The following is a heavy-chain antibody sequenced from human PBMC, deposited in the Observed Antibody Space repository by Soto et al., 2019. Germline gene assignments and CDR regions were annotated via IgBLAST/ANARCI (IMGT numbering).Heavy chain of an antibody. CDR2: IYYIGST. Sequence: SETLSLTCTVSGGSISSYYWSWIRQPPGKGLEWIGYIYYIGSTNYNPSLKSRVTISLDKSKSQFSLKLNSVTAADSAVYFCARLEGLATISYYFDFWGQGALVTVSS. CDR3: ARLEGLATISYYFDF. D-gene: IGHD3-9*01. CDR1: GGSISSYY. J-gene: IGHJ4*02. V-gene: IGHV4-59*08.